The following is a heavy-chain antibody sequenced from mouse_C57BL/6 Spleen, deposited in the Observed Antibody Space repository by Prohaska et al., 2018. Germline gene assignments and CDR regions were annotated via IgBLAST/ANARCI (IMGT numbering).Heavy chain of an antibody. CDR3: MRDSSYWYYDV. J-gene: IGHJ1*03. V-gene: IGHV11-2*01. Sequence: EVQLLETGGGLVQPGGSRGLSCEGSGFTFSGFWLSWVRQTPGKTLEWIGEINSDGIEMNYASGIKDRFTIFRDNDKSTLYLQMSNVRSEDTATYCCMRDSSYWYYDVWGTGTTVTVSS. CDR2: INSDGIEM. D-gene: IGHD1-1*01. CDR1: GFTFSGFW.